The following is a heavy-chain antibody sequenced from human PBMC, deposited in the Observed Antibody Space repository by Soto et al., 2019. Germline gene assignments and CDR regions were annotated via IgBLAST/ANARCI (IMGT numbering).Heavy chain of an antibody. D-gene: IGHD3-16*01. V-gene: IGHV3-23*01. CDR2: YGGSGGRT. CDR1: GFSFSTYG. CDR3: VKFRGRAYHYYYMDV. J-gene: IGHJ6*03. Sequence: DVQLLESGGGLAQRGGSLRLSCAASGFSFSTYGMTWVRQAPGKGLEWVSYGGSGGRTYYAVSVKGRFTISRDNAKNTLYLQMNSVRAEDTAVYYCVKFRGRAYHYYYMDVWGNGTTVTVSS.